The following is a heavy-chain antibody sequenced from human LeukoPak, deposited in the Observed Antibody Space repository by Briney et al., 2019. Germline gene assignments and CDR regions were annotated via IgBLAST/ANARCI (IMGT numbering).Heavy chain of an antibody. D-gene: IGHD2-2*01. V-gene: IGHV4-39*01. J-gene: IGHJ5*02. CDR3: ARAVYCSSTSCYFDP. CDR1: GAPISSGSYY. CDR2: IHYSGST. Sequence: PSETLSLTCTVSGAPISSGSYYWVWIRQPPGKGLEWIGSIHYSGSTDYNPSLKSRVTTSLDTSKNQVSVNLRFVTAADTAVYYCARAVYCSSTSCYFDPWGQGTLVTVSS.